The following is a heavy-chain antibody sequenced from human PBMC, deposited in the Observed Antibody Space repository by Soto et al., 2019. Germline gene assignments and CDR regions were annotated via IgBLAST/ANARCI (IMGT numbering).Heavy chain of an antibody. CDR3: ATVCLTTSTCYDAFDI. Sequence: ASVKVSCKASGYTVTDYYLHWLRQTPGQGLEWMAWVKPNTGASNYAQKFQGRVTMTRDTSTSTAYMQPSSLGSDDTAVYYCATVCLTTSTCYDAFDIWGQGTMVTVS. CDR1: GYTVTDYY. CDR2: VKPNTGAS. D-gene: IGHD6-25*01. V-gene: IGHV1-2*02. J-gene: IGHJ3*02.